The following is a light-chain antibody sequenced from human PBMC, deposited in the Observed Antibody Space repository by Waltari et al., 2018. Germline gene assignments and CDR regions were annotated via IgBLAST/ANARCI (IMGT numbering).Light chain of an antibody. CDR3: QQFYTTPPT. V-gene: IGKV4-1*01. Sequence: DIVMTQSPDSLAVSLGERATINCKSSQSVLFSSNSKNYLAWYQQKPGQPPKLLIYWASTRESGVPDRFSGSGSGTDFTLTISSLQAEDVAVYYCQQFYTTPPTFGQGTKVGIK. J-gene: IGKJ1*01. CDR1: QSVLFSSNSKNY. CDR2: WAS.